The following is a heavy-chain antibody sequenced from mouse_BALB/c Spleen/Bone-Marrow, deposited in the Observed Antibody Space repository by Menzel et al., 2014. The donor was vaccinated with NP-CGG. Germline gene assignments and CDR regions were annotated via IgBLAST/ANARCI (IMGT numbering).Heavy chain of an antibody. CDR2: IRNKANGYTT. Sequence: EVHLVESGGGLVQPGGSLRLSCATSGFTFTDYYMNWVRQPPGKALEWLGFIRNKANGYTTEYSASVKRRFTISRDNSQNILYLQMNTLRVDDSATYYCARDKGRVFFDYWGQGTTLTVSS. CDR1: GFTFTDYY. J-gene: IGHJ2*01. V-gene: IGHV7-3*02. CDR3: ARDKGRVFFDY.